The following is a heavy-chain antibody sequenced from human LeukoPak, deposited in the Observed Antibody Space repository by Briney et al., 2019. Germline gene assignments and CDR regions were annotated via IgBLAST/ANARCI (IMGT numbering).Heavy chain of an antibody. J-gene: IGHJ4*02. Sequence: SQPLSLTCTVSGGSISSGGYYWSWIPQHPGQGLEWIGYIYYSGTTYYNPSLKSRITISEDPSKNQFSLKLSSVTAADTAVYYCARGDDWGYGPFYSWGQGTLITVSP. D-gene: IGHD3-9*01. CDR3: ARGDDWGYGPFYS. CDR2: IYYSGTT. V-gene: IGHV4-31*03. CDR1: GGSISSGGYY.